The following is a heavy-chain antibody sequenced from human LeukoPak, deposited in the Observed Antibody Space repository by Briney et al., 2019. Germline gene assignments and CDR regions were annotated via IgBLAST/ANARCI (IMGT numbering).Heavy chain of an antibody. CDR3: AREYNSRATFDY. J-gene: IGHJ4*02. V-gene: IGHV3-21*05. CDR1: SSGVNFSSHS. Sequence: PGGSLRLSCAASSSGVNFSSHSMNWVRQAPGKGLEWISYIYSSGSYIFYAASVKGRFTVSRDNARNSLYLQMNSLRAEDTAIYYCAREYNSRATFDYWGQGTLVTVSS. D-gene: IGHD1-20*01. CDR2: IYSSGSYI.